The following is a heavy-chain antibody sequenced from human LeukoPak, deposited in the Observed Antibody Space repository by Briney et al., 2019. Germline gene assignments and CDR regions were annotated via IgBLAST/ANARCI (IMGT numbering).Heavy chain of an antibody. Sequence: GGSLRLSCAASGFTFSNYAMSWVRQAPGKGMEWVSGISGSVGITYYADSVKGRFTISRDNSKNTLYLQMNSLRAEDTAVYYCAKQAKHGTFYYFDYWGQGTLVTVSS. V-gene: IGHV3-23*01. CDR1: GFTFSNYA. CDR2: ISGSVGIT. D-gene: IGHD1-26*01. CDR3: AKQAKHGTFYYFDY. J-gene: IGHJ4*02.